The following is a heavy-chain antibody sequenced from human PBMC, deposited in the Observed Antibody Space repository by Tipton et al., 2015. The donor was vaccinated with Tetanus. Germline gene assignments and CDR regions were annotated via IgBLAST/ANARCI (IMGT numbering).Heavy chain of an antibody. CDR1: GASINSGGYY. Sequence: TLSLTCTVSGASINSGGYYWTWIRQRPGKGLEWIGYRYYTGSTSYTPYLRSRVTISFDTSQNQFSLNLTSVTAADTAVYYCARLYGSTWSDYGAFDIWGRGTLVTVSS. D-gene: IGHD3-16*01. V-gene: IGHV4-31*03. J-gene: IGHJ3*02. CDR2: RYYTGST. CDR3: ARLYGSTWSDYGAFDI.